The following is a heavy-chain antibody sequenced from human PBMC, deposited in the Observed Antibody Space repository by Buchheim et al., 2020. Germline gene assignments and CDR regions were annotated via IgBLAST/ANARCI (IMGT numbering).Heavy chain of an antibody. V-gene: IGHV4-34*01. CDR2: INHSGST. Sequence: QVQLQQWGAGLLKPSETLSLTCAVYGGSFSGYYWSWIRQPPGTGLEWIGEINHSGSTNYNPSLKSRVTISVDTSKNQFSLKLSSVTAADTAVYYCARDYSNTTWMYYYYYYGMDVWGQGTT. J-gene: IGHJ6*02. CDR3: ARDYSNTTWMYYYYYYGMDV. D-gene: IGHD4-11*01. CDR1: GGSFSGYY.